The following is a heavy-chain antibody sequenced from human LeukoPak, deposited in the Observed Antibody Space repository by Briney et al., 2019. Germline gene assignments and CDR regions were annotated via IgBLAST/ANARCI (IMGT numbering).Heavy chain of an antibody. D-gene: IGHD3-10*01. J-gene: IGHJ4*02. V-gene: IGHV1-2*02. CDR1: GHTFTGYY. Sequence: ASVKVSCKASGHTFTGYYMHWVRQAPGQGLEWMGWINPNSGGTNYAQKFQGRVTMTRDTSISTAYMELSRLRSDDTAVYYCARVRYYYGSGSIDYWGQGTLVTVSS. CDR2: INPNSGGT. CDR3: ARVRYYYGSGSIDY.